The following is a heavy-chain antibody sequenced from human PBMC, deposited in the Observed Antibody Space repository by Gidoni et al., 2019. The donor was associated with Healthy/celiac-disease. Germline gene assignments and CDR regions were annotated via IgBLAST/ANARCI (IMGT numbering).Heavy chain of an antibody. CDR3: ARDPPGYSSSGPRFDP. CDR2: ISAYNGNT. Sequence: QVQLVQSGAEVKKPGASVMVSCKASGYTFTSYGISWVRQAPGQGLEWMGWISAYNGNTNYAQKLQGRVTMTTDTSTSTAYMELRSLRSDDTAVYYCARDPPGYSSSGPRFDPWGQGTLVTVSS. J-gene: IGHJ5*02. CDR1: GYTFTSYG. D-gene: IGHD6-6*01. V-gene: IGHV1-18*01.